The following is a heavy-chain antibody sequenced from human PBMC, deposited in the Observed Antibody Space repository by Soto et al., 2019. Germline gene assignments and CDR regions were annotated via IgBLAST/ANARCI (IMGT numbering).Heavy chain of an antibody. CDR2: TPYDGKNK. CDR1: GFTFSNFA. D-gene: IGHD6-13*01. V-gene: IGHV3-30*04. J-gene: IGHJ4*02. Sequence: QVHLVESGGGVVQPGGSLGLSCAASGFTFSNFAMNRVRQAPGKGLEWVAVTPYDGKNKDYADSVKGRFTISRDNSQNPLFLQMNSLTPEDTAVYYCARARAIAATGTFYYWGQGTLVTVSS. CDR3: ARARAIAATGTFYY.